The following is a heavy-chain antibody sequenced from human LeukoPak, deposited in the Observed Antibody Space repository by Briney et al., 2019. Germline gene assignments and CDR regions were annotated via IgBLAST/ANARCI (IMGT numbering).Heavy chain of an antibody. Sequence: VASVKVSCKVSGYTLTELSMHWVRQAPGQGLEWMGWISAYNGNTNYAQKLQGRVTMTTDTSTSTAYMELRSLRSDDTAVYYCARVGNRLGAFDIWGQGTMVTVSS. J-gene: IGHJ3*02. CDR3: ARVGNRLGAFDI. V-gene: IGHV1-18*01. D-gene: IGHD7-27*01. CDR1: GYTLTELS. CDR2: ISAYNGNT.